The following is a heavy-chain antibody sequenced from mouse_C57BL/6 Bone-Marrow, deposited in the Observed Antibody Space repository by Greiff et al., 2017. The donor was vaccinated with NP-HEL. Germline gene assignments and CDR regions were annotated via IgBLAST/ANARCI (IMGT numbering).Heavy chain of an antibody. J-gene: IGHJ4*01. V-gene: IGHV1-26*01. CDR1: GYTFTDYY. CDR2: INPNNGGT. Sequence: VQLQQSGPELVKPGASVKISCKASGYTFTDYYMNWVKQSHGKSLEWIGDINPNNGGTSYNQKFKGKATLTVDKSSSTAYMELRSLTSEDSAVYNCARERYPYAMDYWGQRTSVTVSP. D-gene: IGHD5-1-1*01. CDR3: ARERYPYAMDY.